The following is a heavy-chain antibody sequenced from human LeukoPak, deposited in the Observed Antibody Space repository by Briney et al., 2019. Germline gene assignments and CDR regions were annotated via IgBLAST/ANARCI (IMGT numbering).Heavy chain of an antibody. J-gene: IGHJ4*02. CDR1: RFTISSNY. Sequence: EESLRLSCAASRFTISSNYMSWVRQAPGKGLDWVSVIYSGGSTYHTDSVKGRFTISRDNSKNTPYLQMNTLRAEDTAVYYCARGLYSSGSDFDYWGQETLVSVSS. D-gene: IGHD6-19*01. CDR2: IYSGGST. V-gene: IGHV3-66*01. CDR3: ARGLYSSGSDFDY.